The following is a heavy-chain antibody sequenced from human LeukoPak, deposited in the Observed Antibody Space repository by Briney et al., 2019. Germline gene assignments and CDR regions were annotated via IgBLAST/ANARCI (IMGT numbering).Heavy chain of an antibody. CDR3: ARDKGTVTSLTTFDY. D-gene: IGHD4-17*01. J-gene: IGHJ4*02. CDR1: GGSISSGGYY. CDR2: IYYSGGT. Sequence: SETLSLTCTVSGGSISSGGYYWSWIRQHPGKGLEWIGYIYYSGGTYYNPSLKSRVTISVDTSKNQFSLKLSSVTAADTAVYYCARDKGTVTSLTTFDYWGQGTLVTVSS. V-gene: IGHV4-31*03.